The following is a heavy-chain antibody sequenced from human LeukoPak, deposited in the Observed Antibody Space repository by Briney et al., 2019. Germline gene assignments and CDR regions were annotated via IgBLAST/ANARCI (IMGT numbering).Heavy chain of an antibody. D-gene: IGHD4-17*01. V-gene: IGHV4-4*02. J-gene: IGHJ5*02. CDR1: GGSISSSNW. CDR2: IYHSGST. Sequence: SGTLSLTCAVSGGSISSSNWWSWVRQPPGKGLEWIGEIYHSGSTNYNPSLKSRVTISVDKSKNQFSLKVSSVTAAATAVYYCARVSYNDYGRPNWFDPWGLGTLVTVSS. CDR3: ARVSYNDYGRPNWFDP.